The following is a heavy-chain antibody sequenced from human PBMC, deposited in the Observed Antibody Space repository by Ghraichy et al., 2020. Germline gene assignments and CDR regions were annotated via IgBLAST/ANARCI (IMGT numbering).Heavy chain of an antibody. D-gene: IGHD3-22*01. V-gene: IGHV4-39*01. J-gene: IGHJ4*02. CDR1: GGSINNDYYF. Sequence: SETLSLTCTVSGGSINNDYYFWCWIRHPPGNGLESITILYYGGTIYYDPSLKSRVTISVDTSKNQLSLTLSSVTAADTAVYYCARLPMGTYYRNSGSYYPPYFFYSWAQGTLATVSS. CDR3: ARLPMGTYYRNSGSYYPPYFFYS. CDR2: LYYGGTI.